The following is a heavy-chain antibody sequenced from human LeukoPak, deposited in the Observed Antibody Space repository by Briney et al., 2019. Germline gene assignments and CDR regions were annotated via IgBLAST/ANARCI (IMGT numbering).Heavy chain of an antibody. CDR2: IKQDGSEK. J-gene: IGHJ4*02. CDR3: TRRGL. D-gene: IGHD3-10*01. V-gene: IGHV3-7*01. Sequence: GGSLRLSCVASGFDFSAVYMNWVRQAPGKGLEWVANIKQDGSEKYYGDSVKGRFTISRDNAKNSVYLQMNSLRAEDTAVYYCTRRGLWGQGTLVTVSS. CDR1: GFDFSAVY.